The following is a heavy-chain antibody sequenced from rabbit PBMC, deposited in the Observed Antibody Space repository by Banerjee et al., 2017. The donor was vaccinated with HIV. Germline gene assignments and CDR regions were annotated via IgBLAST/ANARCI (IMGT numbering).Heavy chain of an antibody. CDR3: ARGGL. Sequence: QEQLEESGGGLVKPEGSLTLTCKASGFSFSYKYVMCWVRQAPGKGLEWIGCIGSGGYTYYESWVNGRFTISSDNAQNTVDLQMNSRTAADTATYFCARGGLWGPGTIVTV. CDR2: IGSGGYT. J-gene: IGHJ6*01. CDR1: GFSFSYKYV. V-gene: IGHV1S45*01.